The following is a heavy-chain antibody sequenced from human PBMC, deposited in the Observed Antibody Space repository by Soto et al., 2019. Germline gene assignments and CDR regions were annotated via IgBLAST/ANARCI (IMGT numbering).Heavy chain of an antibody. Sequence: QVQLVESGGGLVEPGGSLRLSCGASGFTFSDYYMTWIRQAPGQGLEWVSYIAGTSYYTNYADSVKGRFIISRDNAKSSLYLQMKSLRGEDTAVYYCARAKSSGSDDAFDIWGQGTVVTVSS. J-gene: IGHJ3*02. CDR2: IAGTSYYT. D-gene: IGHD6-25*01. V-gene: IGHV3-11*05. CDR1: GFTFSDYY. CDR3: ARAKSSGSDDAFDI.